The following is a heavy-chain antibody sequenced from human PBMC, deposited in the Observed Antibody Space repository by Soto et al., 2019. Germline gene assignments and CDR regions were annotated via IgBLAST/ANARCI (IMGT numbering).Heavy chain of an antibody. J-gene: IGHJ4*02. D-gene: IGHD1-26*01. V-gene: IGHV4-61*01. CDR3: ARDGGSYYGYNY. Sequence: QVQLQESGPGLVKPSETLSLTCTVSGGSVSSGSYYWSWIRQPPGKGLEWIEYIYYSGSTNYNPSLKSRVTISVDTSKNQFSLKLSSVTAADTAVYYCARDGGSYYGYNYWGQGTLVTVSS. CDR2: IYYSGST. CDR1: GGSVSSGSYY.